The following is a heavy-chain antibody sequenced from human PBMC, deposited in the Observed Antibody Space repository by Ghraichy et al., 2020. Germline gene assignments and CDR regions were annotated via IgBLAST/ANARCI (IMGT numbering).Heavy chain of an antibody. CDR1: GYAFIVYY. D-gene: IGHD3-16*01. CDR2: SNPNTGDT. CDR3: AKDGGLDENPFDS. V-gene: IGHV1-2*02. J-gene: IGHJ5*01. Sequence: ASVKVSCKTSGYAFIVYYVHWVRQAPGQGLEWMGWSNPNTGDTNYAQNFQGRVTMTTDTSITTAYMELSSLRSDDTAVYYCAKDGGLDENPFDSWGQGTLVIVSS.